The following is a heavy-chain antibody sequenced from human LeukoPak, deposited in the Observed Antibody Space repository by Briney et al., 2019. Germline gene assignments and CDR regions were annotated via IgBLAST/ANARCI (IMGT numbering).Heavy chain of an antibody. CDR3: AKDHYYGSVNDAFDI. Sequence: GGSLRLSCAASGFTFSSYGMHWVRQAPGKGLEWVAVIWYDGSNKYYADSVKGRFTISRDNSKNTLYLQMNSLRAEDTAVYYCAKDHYYGSVNDAFDIWGQGTMVTVSS. CDR2: IWYDGSNK. CDR1: GFTFSSYG. J-gene: IGHJ3*02. V-gene: IGHV3-33*06. D-gene: IGHD3-10*01.